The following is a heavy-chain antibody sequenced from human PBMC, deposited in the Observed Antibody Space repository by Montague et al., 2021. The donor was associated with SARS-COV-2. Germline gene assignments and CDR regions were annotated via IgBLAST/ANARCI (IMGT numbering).Heavy chain of an antibody. V-gene: IGHV4-59*01. D-gene: IGHD6-19*01. Sequence: SETLSLTCTVSGGSISSYYWSWIRQPPGKGLEWIGEIYHSGSTNYNPSXKSRVTISVDASKNQFSLKLSSVTAADTAVYYCARGSGWMGNAFDIWGQGTMVTVSS. CDR2: IYHSGST. CDR3: ARGSGWMGNAFDI. J-gene: IGHJ3*02. CDR1: GGSISSYY.